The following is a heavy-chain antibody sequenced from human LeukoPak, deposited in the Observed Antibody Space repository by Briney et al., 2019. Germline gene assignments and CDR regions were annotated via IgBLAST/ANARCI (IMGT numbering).Heavy chain of an antibody. CDR3: ARDPWLRWPENYFDY. D-gene: IGHD4-23*01. V-gene: IGHV3-30*04. Sequence: GRSLRLSCAASGFTFSSYAMHWVRQAPGKGLEWVAVISYDGSNEYYADSVKGRFTISRDNSENTLYLQMNSLRAEDTAVYYCARDPWLRWPENYFDYWGQGTLVTVSS. CDR2: ISYDGSNE. CDR1: GFTFSSYA. J-gene: IGHJ4*02.